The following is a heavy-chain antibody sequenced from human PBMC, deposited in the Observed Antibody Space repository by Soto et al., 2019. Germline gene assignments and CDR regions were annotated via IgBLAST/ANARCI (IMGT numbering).Heavy chain of an antibody. CDR1: GGSISSYY. D-gene: IGHD3-10*01. CDR2: IYYSGST. CDR3: ASYNPTFYFDY. V-gene: IGHV4-59*01. Sequence: SETLSLTCTVSGGSISSYYWSCIRQPPGKGLEWIGYIYYSGSTNYNPSLKSRVTISVDTSKNQFSLKLSSVTAADTAVYYCASYNPTFYFDYWGQGTLVTVSS. J-gene: IGHJ4*02.